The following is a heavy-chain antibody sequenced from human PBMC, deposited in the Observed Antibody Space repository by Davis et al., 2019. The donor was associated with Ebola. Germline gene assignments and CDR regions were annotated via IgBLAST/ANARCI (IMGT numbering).Heavy chain of an antibody. D-gene: IGHD6-19*01. J-gene: IGHJ4*02. Sequence: AASVKVSCKASGYTFTSYGISWVRQAPGQGLEWMGWITAYNGNTEYAQKLRGRVTMTTDTSTSTVYMELMSLRSDDTAVYYCARDRRSGGWYESIDYWGQGTLVTVSS. CDR1: GYTFTSYG. V-gene: IGHV1-18*04. CDR3: ARDRRSGGWYESIDY. CDR2: ITAYNGNT.